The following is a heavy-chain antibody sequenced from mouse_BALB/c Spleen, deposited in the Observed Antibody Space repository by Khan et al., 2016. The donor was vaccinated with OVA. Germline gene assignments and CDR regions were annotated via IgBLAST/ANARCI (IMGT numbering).Heavy chain of an antibody. CDR2: INPSNGYT. Sequence: QVQLKESGAELARPGASVKMSCKASGYTFTNYTIHWIKKRPGQGLEWIGYINPSNGYTNYNQKFKDKATLTTDKSSTTAYLQLISLPSDYTSVYNCVTAGAYHRSNGWFAYWGQGTLVTVSA. D-gene: IGHD2-14*01. J-gene: IGHJ3*01. CDR1: GYTFTNYT. V-gene: IGHV1-4*01. CDR3: VTAGAYHRSNGWFAY.